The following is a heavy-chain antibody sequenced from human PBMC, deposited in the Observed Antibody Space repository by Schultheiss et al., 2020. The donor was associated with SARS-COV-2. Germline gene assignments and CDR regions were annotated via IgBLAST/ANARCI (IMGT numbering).Heavy chain of an antibody. CDR2: ISSSSSYI. J-gene: IGHJ6*02. D-gene: IGHD3-16*01. CDR3: ARLWGSYSGMDV. Sequence: GGSLRLSCAASGFTFSFYSMNWVRQAPGKGLEWVSSISSSSSYIYYADSVKGRFTISRDNSKNTLSLQMNSLRAEDTAVYYCARLWGSYSGMDVWGQGTTVTVSS. V-gene: IGHV3-21*01. CDR1: GFTFSFYS.